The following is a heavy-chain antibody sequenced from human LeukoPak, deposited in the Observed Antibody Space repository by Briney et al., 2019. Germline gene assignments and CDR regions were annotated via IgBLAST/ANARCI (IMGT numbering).Heavy chain of an antibody. CDR1: GFIFDSYS. D-gene: IGHD3-16*01. Sequence: GGSLRLSCAASGFIFDSYSMIWVRQAPGRGLEWLSSISSSSTYIYYADSVKGRFTISRDNSKNTLYLQMNSLRAEDTAVYYCAKDPFGEYYFDYWGQGTLVTVSS. CDR3: AKDPFGEYYFDY. V-gene: IGHV3-21*04. CDR2: ISSSSTYI. J-gene: IGHJ4*02.